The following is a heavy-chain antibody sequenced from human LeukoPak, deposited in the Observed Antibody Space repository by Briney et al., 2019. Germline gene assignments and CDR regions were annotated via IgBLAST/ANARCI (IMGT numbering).Heavy chain of an antibody. CDR3: ARTAARRFDY. V-gene: IGHV1-46*01. J-gene: IGHJ4*02. Sequence: GASVKVSCKASGYTFTNNYLHWVRQAPGQGLEWMGMIYPRDGSTSYAQKFQGRVTMTRDTSTSTVYMELSSLRSDDTAVYYCARTAARRFDYWGQGTLVTVSS. D-gene: IGHD6-6*01. CDR2: IYPRDGST. CDR1: GYTFTNNY.